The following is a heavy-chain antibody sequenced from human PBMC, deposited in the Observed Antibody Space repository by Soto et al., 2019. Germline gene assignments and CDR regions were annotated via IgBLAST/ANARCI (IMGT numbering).Heavy chain of an antibody. D-gene: IGHD3-9*01. V-gene: IGHV3-23*01. CDR3: AKGMTGYSYYFDS. Sequence: PGGSLRLSCAASGFTFNSYAMSWVRQAPGKGLEWVSSITGSGGTTYYADSVKGRFSISRDNSNNTLYLQMNSLRAEDTAVYYCAKGMTGYSYYFDSWGQGTLVTVSS. CDR1: GFTFNSYA. J-gene: IGHJ4*02. CDR2: ITGSGGTT.